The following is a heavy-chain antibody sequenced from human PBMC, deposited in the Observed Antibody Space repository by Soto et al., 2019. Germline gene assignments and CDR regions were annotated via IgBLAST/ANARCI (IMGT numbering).Heavy chain of an antibody. J-gene: IGHJ5*02. CDR1: GYIFNTYG. CDR2: ISTYNGYT. V-gene: IGHV1-18*01. CDR3: ARGSIVPVPNWFDP. D-gene: IGHD2-15*01. Sequence: QVQLVQSGAEVRQPGASVKVSCKASGYIFNTYGISWVRQAPGQGLEWMAWISTYNGYTKYPQNLQASITMTTDTSTATAYMELRSLRSDDTAVYYCARGSIVPVPNWFDPWGQGTLVTVSS.